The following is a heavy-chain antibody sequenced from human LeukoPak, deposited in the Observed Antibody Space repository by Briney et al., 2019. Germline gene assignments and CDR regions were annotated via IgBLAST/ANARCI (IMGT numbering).Heavy chain of an antibody. CDR2: INHSGST. CDR3: ARSRSTSRDYTFDI. Sequence: SETPSLTCVVSGGSFSGYYWSWNRQSPGKGLEWIGEINHSGSTNYKSSLESRVTISIDMSKSQFSLKLSSVTAADTAVYYCARSRSTSRDYTFDIWGQGTMVTVSS. J-gene: IGHJ3*02. V-gene: IGHV4-34*01. CDR1: GGSFSGYY. D-gene: IGHD2-2*01.